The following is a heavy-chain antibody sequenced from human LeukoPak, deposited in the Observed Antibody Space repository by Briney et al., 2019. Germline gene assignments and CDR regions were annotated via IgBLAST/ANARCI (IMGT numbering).Heavy chain of an antibody. CDR2: IYYSGST. V-gene: IGHV4-39*01. CDR3: ARSRRYFDY. CDR1: GGSISSSSYY. J-gene: IGHJ4*02. Sequence: SETLSLTCTVSGGSISSSSYYWGWIRQPPGKGLEWIGSIYYSGSTYYNPSLKSRVTISVDTSKNQFSLKLSSVTAADTAVYYCARSRRYFDYWGQGTLVTVSS.